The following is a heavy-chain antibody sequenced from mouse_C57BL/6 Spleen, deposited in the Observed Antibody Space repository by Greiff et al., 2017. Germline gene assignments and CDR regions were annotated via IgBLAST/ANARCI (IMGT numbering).Heavy chain of an antibody. V-gene: IGHV1-62-2*01. CDR3: ARHEDKDYGSSYVRYFDV. J-gene: IGHJ1*03. CDR2: FYPGSGSI. D-gene: IGHD1-1*01. CDR1: GYTFTEYT. Sequence: QVQLQQSGAELVKPGASVKLSCKASGYTFTEYTIHWVKQRSGQGLEWIGWFYPGSGSIKYNEKFKDKATLTADKSSSTAYMELSRLTSEDSAVYFCARHEDKDYGSSYVRYFDVWGTGTTVTVSS.